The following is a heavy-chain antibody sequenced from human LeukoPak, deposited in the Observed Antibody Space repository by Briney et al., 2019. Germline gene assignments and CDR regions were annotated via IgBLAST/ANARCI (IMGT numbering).Heavy chain of an antibody. V-gene: IGHV4-39*01. J-gene: IGHJ4*02. Sequence: SETLPLTCTVSGGSISSSSYYWGWIRRPPGKGLEWIGSIYYSGSTYYNPSLKSRVTISVDTSKNQFSLNLSSVTAADTAVYYCARLYYDSSGYYQICYFDYWGQGTLVTVSS. D-gene: IGHD3-22*01. CDR2: IYYSGST. CDR3: ARLYYDSSGYYQICYFDY. CDR1: GGSISSSSYY.